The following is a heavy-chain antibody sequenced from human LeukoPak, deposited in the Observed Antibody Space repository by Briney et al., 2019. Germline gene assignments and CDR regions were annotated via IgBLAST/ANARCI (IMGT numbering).Heavy chain of an antibody. J-gene: IGHJ4*02. V-gene: IGHV3-74*01. D-gene: IGHD5-18*01. Sequence: PGGSLRLSCAASGFTFSSYWMHWVRQAPGKGLVWVSRINSDGSSTSYADSVKGRFTISRDNAKNTLYLQMNSLRAEDTAVYYCARGGSGYRYDWLFDYWGQGTLVTVSS. CDR2: INSDGSST. CDR3: ARGGSGYRYDWLFDY. CDR1: GFTFSSYW.